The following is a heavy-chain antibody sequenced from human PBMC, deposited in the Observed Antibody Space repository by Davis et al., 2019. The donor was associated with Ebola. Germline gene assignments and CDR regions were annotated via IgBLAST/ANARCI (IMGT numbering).Heavy chain of an antibody. V-gene: IGHV3-30*03. D-gene: IGHD6-19*01. CDR2: ISYDGTNR. J-gene: IGHJ6*03. CDR3: ARPAVAGTGRYYYYSYMDV. CDR1: GFTFSYYW. Sequence: GESLKISCAATGFTFSYYWMHWVRQAPGKGLEWVAVISYDGTNRFYADSVQGRFTISRDDSRNILYLEMNPLTNEDTAVYFCARPAVAGTGRYYYYSYMDVWGKGTTVTVSS.